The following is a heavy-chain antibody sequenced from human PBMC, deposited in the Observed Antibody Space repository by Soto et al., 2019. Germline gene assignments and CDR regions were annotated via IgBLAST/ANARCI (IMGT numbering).Heavy chain of an antibody. CDR3: ARADSTAYYYYYYYMDV. J-gene: IGHJ6*03. D-gene: IGHD3-22*01. CDR1: GFTFSDYY. Sequence: GGSLRLSCAASGFTFSDYYMSWIRQAPGKGLEWVSYISSSGSTIYYADSVKGRFTISRDNAKNSLYLQMNSLRAEDTAVYYCARADSTAYYYYYYYMDVWGKGTTVTVSS. CDR2: ISSSGSTI. V-gene: IGHV3-11*01.